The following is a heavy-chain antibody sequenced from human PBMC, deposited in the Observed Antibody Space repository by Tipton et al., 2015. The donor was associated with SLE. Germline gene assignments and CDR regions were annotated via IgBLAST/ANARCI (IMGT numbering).Heavy chain of an antibody. CDR1: GGSIGSFY. CDR2: SYYSGST. CDR3: ARSPGRLRSMDY. V-gene: IGHV4-59*12. Sequence: TLSLTCTVSGGSIGSFYWTWIRQSPEKGLEWIGYSYYSGSTNYKPSLKSRVTISVDTSKNQFFLKLNSVTAADTAMYFCARSPGRLRSMDYWGQGSLVTVSS. J-gene: IGHJ4*02. D-gene: IGHD3-16*01.